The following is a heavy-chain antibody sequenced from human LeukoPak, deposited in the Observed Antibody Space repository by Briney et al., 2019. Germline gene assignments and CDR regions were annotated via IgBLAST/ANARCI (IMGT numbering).Heavy chain of an antibody. J-gene: IGHJ5*02. CDR1: GGSFRGSS. Sequence: PSETLSLTCAVYGGSFRGSSWSWTPNPQGKGLEWIGEINHSGSTNYNPSLKSRVTISVDTSKNQFSLKLSSVTAADTAVYYCATRRGGWFDPWGQGTLVTVSS. CDR3: ATRRGGWFDP. CDR2: INHSGST. V-gene: IGHV4-34*01. D-gene: IGHD3-10*01.